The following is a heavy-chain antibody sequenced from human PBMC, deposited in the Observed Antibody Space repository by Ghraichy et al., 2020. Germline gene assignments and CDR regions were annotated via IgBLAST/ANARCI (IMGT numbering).Heavy chain of an antibody. Sequence: GGSLRLSCAASGFTFSSYSMNWVRQAPGKGLEWVSSISSSSSYIYYADSVKGRFTISRDNAKNSLYLQMNSLRAEDTAVYYCARDGGRLAAAGRLDYWGQGTLVTVSS. V-gene: IGHV3-21*01. D-gene: IGHD6-13*01. J-gene: IGHJ4*02. CDR2: ISSSSSYI. CDR3: ARDGGRLAAAGRLDY. CDR1: GFTFSSYS.